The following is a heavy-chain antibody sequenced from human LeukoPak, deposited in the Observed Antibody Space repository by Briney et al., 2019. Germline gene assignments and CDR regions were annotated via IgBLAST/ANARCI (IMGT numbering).Heavy chain of an antibody. J-gene: IGHJ4*02. CDR1: GFTLSRYW. CDR3: ARGRRIVVVPAAYFDY. V-gene: IGHV3-7*01. D-gene: IGHD2-2*01. CDR2: IKQEGSEK. Sequence: GGSLRLSCAASGFTLSRYWMSWVRQAPGEGVGGVAEIKQEGSEKYYVDSVKGRFTITRDNAKNSLYLQMNSLRAEDTAVYYCARGRRIVVVPAAYFDYWGQGTLVTVSS.